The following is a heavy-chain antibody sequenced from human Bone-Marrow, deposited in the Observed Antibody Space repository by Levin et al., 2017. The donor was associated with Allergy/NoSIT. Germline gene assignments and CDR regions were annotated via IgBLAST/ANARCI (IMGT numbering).Heavy chain of an antibody. CDR3: AREFRSGDPFDS. J-gene: IGHJ4*02. D-gene: IGHD1-26*01. CDR1: GYSIRSGYY. V-gene: IGHV4-38-2*02. CDR2: ISHSGST. Sequence: SQTLSLPCAVSGYSIRSGYYWGWIRQPPGKGLDWIATISHSGSTFYSPSLKSRVTISVDTSKNQFSLELSSVTAADTAVYYCAREFRSGDPFDSWGQGTLVTVSS.